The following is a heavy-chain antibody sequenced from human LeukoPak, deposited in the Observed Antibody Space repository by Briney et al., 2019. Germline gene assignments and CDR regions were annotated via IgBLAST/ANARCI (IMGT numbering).Heavy chain of an antibody. V-gene: IGHV4-59*12. CDR2: IYYSGST. J-gene: IGHJ3*02. Sequence: SETLSLTCTVSGGSISSYYWSWIRQPPGKGLEWIGYIYYSGSTNYNPSLKSRVTISVDTYKNQFSLKLSSVTAADTAVYYCAREIYYDSMGGIYSAFDIWGQGTMVTVSS. CDR3: AREIYYDSMGGIYSAFDI. D-gene: IGHD3-22*01. CDR1: GGSISSYY.